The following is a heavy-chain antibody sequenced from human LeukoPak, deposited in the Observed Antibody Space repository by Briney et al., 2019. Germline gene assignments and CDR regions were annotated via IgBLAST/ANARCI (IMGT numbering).Heavy chain of an antibody. D-gene: IGHD1-26*01. J-gene: IGHJ6*02. CDR1: GYSFTSYW. CDR2: IYPGDSDT. Sequence: GESLKISCQGSGYSFTSYWIGWVRQTPGKGLGWMGVIYPGDSDTRYSPSFQGPVTISADKSISTAYLQWSSLKASDTAMYYCARSRYGGTRRIYYYYGMDVWGQGTTVTVSS. V-gene: IGHV5-51*01. CDR3: ARSRYGGTRRIYYYYGMDV.